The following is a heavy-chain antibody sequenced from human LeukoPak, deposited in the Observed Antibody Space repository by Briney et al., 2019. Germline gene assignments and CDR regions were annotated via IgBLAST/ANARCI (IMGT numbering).Heavy chain of an antibody. Sequence: SETLSLTCAVSGGSISRYYWNWIRQPPGKGLEWIGYIFYSGSTSYNPSLKSRVTISVDTSKNQFSLKLNSVTAADTAVYYCARDLSHGDPTAFDIWGQGTMVTVSS. CDR3: ARDLSHGDPTAFDI. D-gene: IGHD4-17*01. CDR2: IFYSGST. J-gene: IGHJ3*02. CDR1: GGSISRYY. V-gene: IGHV4-59*01.